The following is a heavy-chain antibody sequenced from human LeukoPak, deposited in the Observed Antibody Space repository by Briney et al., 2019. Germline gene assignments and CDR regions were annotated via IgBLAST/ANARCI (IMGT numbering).Heavy chain of an antibody. CDR2: IYYSGST. J-gene: IGHJ6*03. CDR1: GGSISSSSYY. V-gene: IGHV4-39*07. Sequence: PSETLSLTCTVSGGSISSSSYYWGWIRQPPGKGLEWIGSIYYSGSTYYNPSLKSRVTISVDTSKNQFSLKLSSVTAADTAVYYCAREVVGARYYYYYYMDVWGKGTTVTVSS. D-gene: IGHD1-26*01. CDR3: AREVVGARYYYYYYMDV.